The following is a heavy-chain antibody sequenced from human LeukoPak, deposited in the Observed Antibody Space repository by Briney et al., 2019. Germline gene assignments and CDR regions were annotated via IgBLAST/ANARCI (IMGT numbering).Heavy chain of an antibody. CDR3: ARSTGTDAFDI. CDR1: VGTFTTYA. Sequence: ASVKVSCTASVGTFTTYAISWVRQAPGQGLEWMGGIIPIFGTANYAQKLQGRVTITADESTSTAYMELTSLRSEDTAVYYCARSTGTDAFDIWGQGTMVTVSS. D-gene: IGHD4-17*01. V-gene: IGHV1-69*13. CDR2: IIPIFGTA. J-gene: IGHJ3*02.